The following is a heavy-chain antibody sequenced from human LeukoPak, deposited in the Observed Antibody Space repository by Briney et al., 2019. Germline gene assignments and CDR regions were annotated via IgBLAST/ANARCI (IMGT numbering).Heavy chain of an antibody. D-gene: IGHD3-22*01. CDR1: GGSISSGGYY. V-gene: IGHV4-31*03. Sequence: PSQTLSLTCTVSGGSISSGGYYWSWIRQHPGKGLEWIGYIYYSGSTYYNPSLKSRVTISVDTSKNQFSLKLSSVTAADTAVYYCARGDYDSSGYYFTRWGQGTLVTVSS. CDR2: IYYSGST. J-gene: IGHJ4*02. CDR3: ARGDYDSSGYYFTR.